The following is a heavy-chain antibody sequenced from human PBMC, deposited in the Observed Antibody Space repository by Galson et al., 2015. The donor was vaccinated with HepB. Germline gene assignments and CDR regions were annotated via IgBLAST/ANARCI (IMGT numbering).Heavy chain of an antibody. CDR2: INPNSGGT. Sequence: SVKVSCKASGYTFTGYYMHWVRQAPGQGLEWMGWINPNSGGTNYAQKFQGRVTMTRDTSTSTVYMELSSLRSGDTAVYYCARDSLGSYYYFDYWGQGALVTVSS. CDR1: GYTFTGYY. J-gene: IGHJ4*02. CDR3: ARDSLGSYYYFDY. D-gene: IGHD2-21*01. V-gene: IGHV1-2*02.